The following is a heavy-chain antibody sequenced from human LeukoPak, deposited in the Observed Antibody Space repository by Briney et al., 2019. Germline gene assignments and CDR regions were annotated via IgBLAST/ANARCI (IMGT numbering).Heavy chain of an antibody. Sequence: GGSLRLSCAASGFMLNNYDMHWVRQAPGRGLEWVAMIWYDESNKYYADSVKGRFTISRDSSKNTLHLQMNSLRVDDTAIYYCARTAWNYFGSGNYYAPDYWGQGTLVTVSS. CDR2: IWYDESNK. CDR1: GFMLNNYD. CDR3: ARTAWNYFGSGNYYAPDY. J-gene: IGHJ4*02. D-gene: IGHD3-10*01. V-gene: IGHV3-33*01.